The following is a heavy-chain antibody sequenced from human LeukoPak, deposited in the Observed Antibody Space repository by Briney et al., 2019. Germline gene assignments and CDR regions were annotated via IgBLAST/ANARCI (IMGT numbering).Heavy chain of an antibody. CDR1: GFTFSSSE. J-gene: IGHJ4*02. CDR2: ISSGGGTT. CDR3: ARPGRSVTPGY. V-gene: IGHV3-48*03. D-gene: IGHD3-16*02. Sequence: GGSVRLSCAASGFTFSSSEMNWVRQAPGKGLEGISYISSGGGTTYYAASVKGRFTISRDTAKNSLSLQMICLRAEDTAVYYGARPGRSVTPGYWGQGNLVAVSS.